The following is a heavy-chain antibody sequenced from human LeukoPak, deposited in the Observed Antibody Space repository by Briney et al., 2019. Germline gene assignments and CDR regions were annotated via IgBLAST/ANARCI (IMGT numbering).Heavy chain of an antibody. CDR3: AKDLVVPAATFFDY. CDR2: IYSGGST. CDR1: GFTVSSNY. J-gene: IGHJ4*02. V-gene: IGHV3-53*01. D-gene: IGHD2-2*01. Sequence: GGSLRLSCAASGFTVSSNYMSWVRQAPGRGLEWVSVIYSGGSTYYADSVKGRFTISRDNSKNTLYLQMNSLRAEDTAVYYCAKDLVVPAATFFDYWGQGTLVTVSS.